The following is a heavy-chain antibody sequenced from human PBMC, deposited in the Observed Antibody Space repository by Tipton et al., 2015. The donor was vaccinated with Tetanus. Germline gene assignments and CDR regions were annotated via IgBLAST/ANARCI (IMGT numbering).Heavy chain of an antibody. D-gene: IGHD6-19*01. J-gene: IGHJ4*02. CDR2: IYYSGTT. CDR1: GGSISSFNYY. V-gene: IGHV4-39*07. CDR3: ARDFRGNGDGWYWDY. Sequence: TLSLTCTVSGGSISSFNYYWGWIRQPPGKGLEWIGSIYYSGTTYSNPSLGSRVTMSVDTSKIQFSLKLTSVTAADTAVYFCARDFRGNGDGWYWDYWGQGTLVTVSS.